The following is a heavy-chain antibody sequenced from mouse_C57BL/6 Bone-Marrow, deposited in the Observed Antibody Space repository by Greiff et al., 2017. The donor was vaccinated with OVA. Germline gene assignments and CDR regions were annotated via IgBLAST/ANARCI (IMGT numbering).Heavy chain of an antibody. D-gene: IGHD2-10*01. V-gene: IGHV5-12*01. J-gene: IGHJ4*01. CDR2: ISNGGGST. CDR3: ALRSYYGNSYAMDY. CDR1: GFTFSDYY. Sequence: EVMLVESGGGLVQPGGSLKLSCAASGFTFSDYYMYWVRQTPEKRLEWVAYISNGGGSTYYPDTVKGRFTISRDNAKNTLYLQMSRLKSEDTAMYYCALRSYYGNSYAMDYWGQGTSVTVSS.